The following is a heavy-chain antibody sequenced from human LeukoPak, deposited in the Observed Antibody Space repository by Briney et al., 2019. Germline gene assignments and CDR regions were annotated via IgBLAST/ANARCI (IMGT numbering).Heavy chain of an antibody. CDR3: AKGLTYSSSWPHDY. V-gene: IGHV3-30*18. Sequence: GGSLRLSCAACGLTFSSYGMHWVRQARGKGREGVAGISYDGSNKYYADSVKGRFTISRDNSKNTLYLQMNSLRAEDTAVYYCAKGLTYSSSWPHDYWGQGTLVTVSS. D-gene: IGHD6-13*01. CDR1: GLTFSSYG. CDR2: ISYDGSNK. J-gene: IGHJ4*02.